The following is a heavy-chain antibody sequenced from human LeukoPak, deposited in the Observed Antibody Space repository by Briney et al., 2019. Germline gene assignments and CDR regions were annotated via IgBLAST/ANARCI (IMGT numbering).Heavy chain of an antibody. V-gene: IGHV4-59*01. CDR3: ARAKYYYGSGSPYYFDY. Sequence: SETLSLTCTVSSGSISYYYWSWIRQPPGKGLEWIGYIYYSGSTDYNPSLKSRVTISIDSSKNQFSLKLSSVTAADTALYYCARAKYYYGSGSPYYFDYWGQGTLVTVSS. CDR1: SGSISYYY. CDR2: IYYSGST. J-gene: IGHJ4*02. D-gene: IGHD3-10*01.